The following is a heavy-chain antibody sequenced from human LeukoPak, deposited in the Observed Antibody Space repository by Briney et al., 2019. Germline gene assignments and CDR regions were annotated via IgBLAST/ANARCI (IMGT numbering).Heavy chain of an antibody. CDR1: GGSISSYY. V-gene: IGHV4-59*01. D-gene: IGHD4-11*01. Sequence: PSETLSLTCTVSGGSISSYYWSWIRQPPGKGLEWIGYIYYSGSTHYNPSLKSRVTISVDTSKSQFSLKLSSVTAADTAVYYCARPNSYYVGNNAFDIWGQGTMVTVSS. CDR3: ARPNSYYVGNNAFDI. J-gene: IGHJ3*02. CDR2: IYYSGST.